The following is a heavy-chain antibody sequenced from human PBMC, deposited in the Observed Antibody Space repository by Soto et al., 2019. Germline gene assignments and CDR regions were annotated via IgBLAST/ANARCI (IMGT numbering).Heavy chain of an antibody. CDR2: IWYDASNK. CDR3: ARDCAGDSSGGYQGGGFDY. V-gene: IGHV3-33*01. Sequence: QVQLVESGGGVVQPGRSLRLSCAASGFTFSSYGMHWVRQAPGKGLEWVAVIWYDASNKYYADSVKGRFTISRDNSKHTVYLQMKSLRAGDTAVYYGARDCAGDSSGGYQGGGFDYWGQGTMVTFSS. D-gene: IGHD6-19*01. J-gene: IGHJ4*02. CDR1: GFTFSSYG.